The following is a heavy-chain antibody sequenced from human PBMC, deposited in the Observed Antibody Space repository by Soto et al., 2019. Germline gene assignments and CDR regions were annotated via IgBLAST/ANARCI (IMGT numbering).Heavy chain of an antibody. J-gene: IGHJ3*02. CDR1: GFTFSSYA. CDR2: ISGSGGST. CDR3: AKVGIQIWLSLPANDAFDI. Sequence: EVQLLESGGGLVQPGGSLRLSCAASGFTFSSYAMSWVRQAPGKGLEWVSAISGSGGSTYYADSVKGRFTISRDNSKNTLYLQMNSLRAEDTAVYYCAKVGIQIWLSLPANDAFDIWGQGTMVTVSS. V-gene: IGHV3-23*01. D-gene: IGHD5-18*01.